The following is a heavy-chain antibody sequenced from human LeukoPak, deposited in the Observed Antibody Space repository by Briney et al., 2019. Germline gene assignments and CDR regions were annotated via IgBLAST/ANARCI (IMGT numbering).Heavy chain of an antibody. CDR3: ARVRPPIGYCSGGSCFLDY. J-gene: IGHJ4*02. V-gene: IGHV1-2*02. D-gene: IGHD2-15*01. CDR2: INPNSGGT. CDR1: GYTFTGYY. Sequence: EASVKVSCKASGYTFTGYYMHWVRQAPGQGLEWMGWINPNSGGTNYAQKFQGRVTMTRDTSISTAYMELSRLRSDDTAVYYCARVRPPIGYCSGGSCFLDYWGQGTLVTVSS.